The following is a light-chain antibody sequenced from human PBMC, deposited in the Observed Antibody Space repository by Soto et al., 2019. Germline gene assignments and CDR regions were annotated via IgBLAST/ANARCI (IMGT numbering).Light chain of an antibody. J-gene: IGKJ1*01. CDR2: GAS. CDR1: QSVSSSY. Sequence: IVLTQSPGTLSLSPGERATLSCRTSQSVSSSYLAWYQQKPGQAPRLLTYGASSRATGIPDRFSGSGSRTDFTLTISRLEPEDYAVYYCLQYNGYYRTFGQGTKVEIK. CDR3: LQYNGYYRT. V-gene: IGKV3-20*01.